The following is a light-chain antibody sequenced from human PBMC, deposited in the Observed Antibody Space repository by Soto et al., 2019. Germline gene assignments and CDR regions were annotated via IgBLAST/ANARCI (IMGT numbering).Light chain of an antibody. V-gene: IGLV2-11*01. CDR3: CSDAGRSNFYV. J-gene: IGLJ1*01. CDR2: GVS. CDR1: SSDVGAYDY. Sequence: QSVLTQPRSVSGSPGRSVTISCTGTSSDVGAYDYVSWYQQHPGKAPKLIIYGVSQRPSGVPDRFSGSKSGNTASLTISGLEAEDEADYYCCSDAGRSNFYVFGMGTKLTVL.